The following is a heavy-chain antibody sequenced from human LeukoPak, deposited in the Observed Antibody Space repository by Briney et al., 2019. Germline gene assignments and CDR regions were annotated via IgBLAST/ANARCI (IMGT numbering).Heavy chain of an antibody. V-gene: IGHV3-23*01. D-gene: IGHD1-1*01. CDR1: GFTFSSYV. CDR2: ISGSGGST. Sequence: GGSLRPSCAASGFTFSSYVMNWVRQAPGKGLEWVSAISGSGGSTYYADSVKGRFTISRDNSKNTLYLQMNSLGADDTAVYYCAKGNWRYFDYWGQGTLVTVSS. CDR3: AKGNWRYFDY. J-gene: IGHJ4*02.